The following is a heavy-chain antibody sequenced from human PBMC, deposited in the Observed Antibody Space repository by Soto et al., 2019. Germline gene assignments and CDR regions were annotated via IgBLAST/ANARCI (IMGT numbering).Heavy chain of an antibody. CDR1: GASITTAYY. Sequence: SETLSLTCTVSGASITTAYYWTWVRQHPVKGLEWIGHIYYTGNTYYNPSLKSRLNISLDTSKNQFSLQLESMTAADTAIYYWARGSRFDPWGQGTQVTVSS. CDR2: IYYTGNT. CDR3: ARGSRFDP. J-gene: IGHJ5*02. V-gene: IGHV4-31*03. D-gene: IGHD1-26*01.